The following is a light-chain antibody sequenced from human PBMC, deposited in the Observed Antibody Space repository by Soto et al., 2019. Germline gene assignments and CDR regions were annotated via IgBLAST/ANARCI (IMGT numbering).Light chain of an antibody. V-gene: IGKV3-15*01. CDR2: GAS. CDR3: QHYNNWPWT. CDR1: QSVTSN. J-gene: IGKJ1*01. Sequence: EIVLTQSPATLSLSPGERATLSCGANQSVTSNYLAWYQKKAGQAPRLLIYGASTRATAIPARFSGSGSGTEFTLTISSLQSEDFAVYFCQHYNNWPWTFGQGTKVDIK.